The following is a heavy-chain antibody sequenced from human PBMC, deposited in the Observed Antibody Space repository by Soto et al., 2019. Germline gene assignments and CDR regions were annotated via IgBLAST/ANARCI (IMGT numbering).Heavy chain of an antibody. D-gene: IGHD1-7*01. V-gene: IGHV1-24*01. Sequence: GASVKVSCKVSGYTLTELSMHWVRQAPGKGLEWMGGFDPEDGETIYAQKFQGRVTMTEDTSTDTAYMELSSLRSEDTAVYYCATDLNYKDPVEPWGQGTLVTVSS. CDR1: GYTLTELS. CDR2: FDPEDGET. CDR3: ATDLNYKDPVEP. J-gene: IGHJ5*02.